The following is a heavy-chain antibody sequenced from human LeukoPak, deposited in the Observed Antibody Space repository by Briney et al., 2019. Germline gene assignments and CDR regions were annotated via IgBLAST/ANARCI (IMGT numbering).Heavy chain of an antibody. Sequence: ASVKVSCKASGYSFTSNYIHWVRQPPGQGLEWMGMIYPRDGSTSYAQKFQGRVTVTRDTSTSTVHMELSGLRSEDTAVYYCAKEAFDYWGQGTLVTVSS. CDR3: AKEAFDY. V-gene: IGHV1-46*01. CDR2: IYPRDGST. CDR1: GYSFTSNY. J-gene: IGHJ4*02.